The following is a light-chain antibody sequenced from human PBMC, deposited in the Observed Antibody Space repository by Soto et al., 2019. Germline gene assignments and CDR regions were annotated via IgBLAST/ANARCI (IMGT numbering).Light chain of an antibody. Sequence: EIVLTQSPGTLSLSPGERATLSCRASQSVDSTSLAWYLQKPVQATRLLIYDASGRATGLPDRFNGSGSGTDFTLTISRLEPEDCAVYYCQQYGRSPWTFGQGTKVESK. CDR2: DAS. J-gene: IGKJ1*01. V-gene: IGKV3-20*01. CDR1: QSVDSTS. CDR3: QQYGRSPWT.